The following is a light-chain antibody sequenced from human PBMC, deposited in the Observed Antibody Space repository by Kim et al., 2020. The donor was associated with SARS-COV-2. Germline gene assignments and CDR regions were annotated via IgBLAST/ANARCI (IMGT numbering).Light chain of an antibody. V-gene: IGLV2-14*03. J-gene: IGLJ3*02. CDR2: DVS. CDR3: SSYTSSSTLPWM. Sequence: QSALTQPASVSGSPGQSITISCTGTSSDVGGYNYVSWYQQHPGKAPKLMIYDVSNRPSGVSNRFSGSKSGNTASLTISGLQAEDEADYYCSSYTSSSTLPWMFGGGTQLTVL. CDR1: SSDVGGYNY.